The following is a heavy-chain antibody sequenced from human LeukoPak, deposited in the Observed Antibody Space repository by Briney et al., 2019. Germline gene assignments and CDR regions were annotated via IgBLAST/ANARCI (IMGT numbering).Heavy chain of an antibody. CDR3: ARDPPGNYYDGSGYYS. J-gene: IGHJ5*02. CDR1: GLTLSRYW. CDR2: IKGDGSEK. V-gene: IGHV3-7*01. D-gene: IGHD3-22*01. Sequence: PGGSLRVSCAVSGLTLSRYWMTWVRQAPGKGLEWVANIKGDGSEKYYVDSVKGRFTISRDNAKNSLYLQMNSLRVEDTAVYYCARDPPGNYYDGSGYYSWGQGTLVTVSS.